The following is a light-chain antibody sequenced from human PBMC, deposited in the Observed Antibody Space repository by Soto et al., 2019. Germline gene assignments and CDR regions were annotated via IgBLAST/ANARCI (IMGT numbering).Light chain of an antibody. V-gene: IGKV3-20*01. J-gene: IGKJ5*01. CDR3: QRYGTSPRST. Sequence: EIVLTQSPSTLSLSPGERATLSCRASQSVNSNYLAWYQQKPGQAPRLLIYGTSNRYTGIPDRFSGSGSGTDFTLNISKLEPEAFAVYYCQRYGTSPRSTFGQGTRLEAK. CDR2: GTS. CDR1: QSVNSNY.